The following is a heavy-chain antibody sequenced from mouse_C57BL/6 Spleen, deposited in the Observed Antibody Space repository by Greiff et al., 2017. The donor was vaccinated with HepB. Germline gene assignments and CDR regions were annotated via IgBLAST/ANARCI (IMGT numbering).Heavy chain of an antibody. J-gene: IGHJ2*01. CDR1: GFTFSSYA. Sequence: EVKLVESGGGLVKPGGSLKLSCAASGFTFSSYAMSWVRQTPEKRLEWVATISDGGSYTYYPDNVKGRFTISRDNAKNNLYLQMSHLKSEDTAMYYCARVDGDDDYWGQGTTLTVSS. CDR2: ISDGGSYT. V-gene: IGHV5-4*03. D-gene: IGHD2-2*01. CDR3: ARVDGDDDY.